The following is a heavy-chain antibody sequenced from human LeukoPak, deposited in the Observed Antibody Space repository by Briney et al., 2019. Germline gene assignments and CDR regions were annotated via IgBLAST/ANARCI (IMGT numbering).Heavy chain of an antibody. CDR1: GYTFTGYY. V-gene: IGHV1-2*02. CDR2: INPNSGGT. CDR3: ARDWGYCSGGSCNNWFDP. J-gene: IGHJ5*02. Sequence: ASVKVSCTASGYTFTGYYMHWVRQAPGQGLEWMGWINPNSGGTNYAQKFQGRVTMTRDTSISTAYMELSRLRSDDTAVYYCARDWGYCSGGSCNNWFDPWGQGTLVTVSS. D-gene: IGHD2-15*01.